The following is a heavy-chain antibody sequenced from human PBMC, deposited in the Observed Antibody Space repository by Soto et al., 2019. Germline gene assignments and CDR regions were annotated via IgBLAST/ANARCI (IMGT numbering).Heavy chain of an antibody. CDR3: AKAIVMVVDDSTFEY. CDR1: VYSISSGSY. Sequence: SETLSLTCTFSVYSISSGSYWGWIRQPPGEGPEWIASIYHGGTTFYNPSLKSRVTVSVDKSNNQFSLKLRSVTAADTAVYYCAKAIVMVVDDSTFEYWGHRTLVIVSS. V-gene: IGHV4-38-2*02. J-gene: IGHJ4*01. D-gene: IGHD2-8*02. CDR2: IYHGGTT.